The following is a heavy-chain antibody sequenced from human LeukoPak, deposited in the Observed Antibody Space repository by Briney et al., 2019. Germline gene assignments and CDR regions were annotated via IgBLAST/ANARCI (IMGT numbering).Heavy chain of an antibody. V-gene: IGHV1-3*01. CDR3: ANPRYDSSGYYYGD. D-gene: IGHD3-22*01. CDR1: GYTFTDYT. J-gene: IGHJ4*02. CDR2: INGGSGNT. Sequence: ASVKVSCKASGYTFTDYTMHWLRQAPGQRLDWMGWINGGSGNTKYSPEFQGRVTTTRDTSASTAYMELSSLRSEDTAVYYCANPRYDSSGYYYGDWGQGTLVTGSS.